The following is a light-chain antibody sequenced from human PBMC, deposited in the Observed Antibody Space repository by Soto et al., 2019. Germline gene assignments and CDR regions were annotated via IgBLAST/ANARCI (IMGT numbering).Light chain of an antibody. V-gene: IGKV3-20*01. CDR2: RAS. Sequence: ETVLTQSPGTLSLSPGERATLSCRASQSGISNFLAWYQQKPGQAPRLLMYRASYRATGIPDRFSGRGSGTDFTLTISRLEPEDYAVYYCQRYGRSWTFGQGTKVEVK. CDR1: QSGISNF. CDR3: QRYGRSWT. J-gene: IGKJ1*01.